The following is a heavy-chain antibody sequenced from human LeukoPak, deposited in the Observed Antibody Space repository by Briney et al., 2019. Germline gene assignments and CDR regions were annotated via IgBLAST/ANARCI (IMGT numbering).Heavy chain of an antibody. D-gene: IGHD3-3*01. V-gene: IGHV3-49*04. CDR2: IRSKAYGGTT. CDR3: TRDAFWSGYYILPLTLPDY. Sequence: QPGGSLRLSCTASGFTFGDYAMSWVRQAPGKGLEWVGFIRSKAYGGTTEYAASVKGRFTISRDDSKSIAYLQMNSLKTEDTAVYYCTRDAFWSGYYILPLTLPDYWGQGTLVTVSS. J-gene: IGHJ4*02. CDR1: GFTFGDYA.